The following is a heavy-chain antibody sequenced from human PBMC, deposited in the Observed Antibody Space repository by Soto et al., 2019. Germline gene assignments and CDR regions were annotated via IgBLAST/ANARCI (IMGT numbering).Heavy chain of an antibody. CDR2: IWYDGSNK. V-gene: IGHV3-33*01. Sequence: QVQLVESGGGVVQPGRSLRLSCAASGFKFSSYGMHWVRQAPGKGLEWVEVIWYDGSNKYYGDSVKGRFTISRDNSKNTLYLQMNSLRAEDTAVYYCARDEGGEDDFWSGYRYWGQGTLVTVSS. CDR1: GFKFSSYG. D-gene: IGHD3-3*01. CDR3: ARDEGGEDDFWSGYRY. J-gene: IGHJ4*02.